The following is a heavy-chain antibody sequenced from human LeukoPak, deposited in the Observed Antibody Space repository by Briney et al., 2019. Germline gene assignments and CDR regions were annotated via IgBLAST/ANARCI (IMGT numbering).Heavy chain of an antibody. D-gene: IGHD1-7*01. J-gene: IGHJ4*02. Sequence: ASVKVSCKASVYTFTGYHMHWVRQAPGQGLEWMGWINPNSGGTNYAQKFQGRVTMTRDTSISTAYMELSRLRSDDTAVYYCARINYPYYFDYWGQGTLVTVSS. CDR2: INPNSGGT. CDR3: ARINYPYYFDY. V-gene: IGHV1-2*02. CDR1: VYTFTGYH.